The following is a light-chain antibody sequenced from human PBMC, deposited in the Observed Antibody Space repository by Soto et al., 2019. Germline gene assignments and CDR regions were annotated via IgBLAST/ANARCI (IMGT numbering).Light chain of an antibody. CDR3: AAWDGSLSGVV. Sequence: QSVLTQPPSASGTPGQRVTISCSGSSSNIGNNHVYWYQQLPGTAPKLLIYRDNQRPSGVPDRFSGSRSGTSASLAISGPRFEDDADYHCAAWDGSLSGVVFGGGTKLTVL. V-gene: IGLV1-47*01. CDR1: SSNIGNNH. CDR2: RDN. J-gene: IGLJ2*01.